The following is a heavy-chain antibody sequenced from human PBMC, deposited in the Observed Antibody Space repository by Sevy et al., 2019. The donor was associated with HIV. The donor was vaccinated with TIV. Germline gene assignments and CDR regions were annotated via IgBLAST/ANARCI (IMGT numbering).Heavy chain of an antibody. Sequence: SETLSLTCTVSGGSISSYYWSWTRQPAGKGLEWIGRIYTSGSTNYNPSLKSRVTMSVDTSKNQFSLKLSSVTAADTAVYYCARDWLGYCSGGSCYRENYGMDVWGQGTTVTVSS. J-gene: IGHJ6*02. D-gene: IGHD2-15*01. CDR2: IYTSGST. CDR3: ARDWLGYCSGGSCYRENYGMDV. V-gene: IGHV4-4*07. CDR1: GGSISSYY.